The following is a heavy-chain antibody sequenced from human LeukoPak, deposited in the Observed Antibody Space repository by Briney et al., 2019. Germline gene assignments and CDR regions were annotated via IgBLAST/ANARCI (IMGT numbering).Heavy chain of an antibody. J-gene: IGHJ4*02. CDR2: IIPIFGTA. CDR3: ARETPYYDFWSGYYYFDY. D-gene: IGHD3-3*01. CDR1: GGTFSSYA. Sequence: GASVKVSCKASGGTFSSYAISWVRQAPGQGLGWMGRIIPIFGTANYAQKFQGRVTITTDESTSTAYMELSSLRSEDTAVYYCARETPYYDFWSGYYYFDYWGQGTLVTVSS. V-gene: IGHV1-69*05.